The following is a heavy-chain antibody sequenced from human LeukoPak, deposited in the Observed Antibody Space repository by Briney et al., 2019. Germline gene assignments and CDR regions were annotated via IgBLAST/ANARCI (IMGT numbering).Heavy chain of an antibody. V-gene: IGHV3-21*01. CDR1: GFTFSSYS. D-gene: IGHD6-6*01. CDR3: ARSEHSSSSFDY. J-gene: IGHJ4*02. Sequence: GGSLRVSCAASGFTFSSYSMNWVRQAPGKGLEWVSSISSSSSYIYYADSVRGRFTISRDNARNSPYLQMNSLRAEDTAIYYCARSEHSSSSFDYWGQGTLVTVSS. CDR2: ISSSSSYI.